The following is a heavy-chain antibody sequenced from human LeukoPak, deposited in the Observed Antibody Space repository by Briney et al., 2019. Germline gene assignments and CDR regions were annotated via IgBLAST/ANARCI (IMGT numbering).Heavy chain of an antibody. CDR3: ARTSRRMVRGVIIGPFDY. V-gene: IGHV4-59*08. J-gene: IGHJ4*02. CDR2: IYYSGST. CDR1: GGSISSYY. Sequence: PSETLSLTCTVSGGSISSYYWSWIRQPPGKGLEWIGYIYYSGSTNYNPSLKSRVTISVDTSKNQFSLKLSSVTAADTAVYYCARTSRRMVRGVIIGPFDYWGQGTLVTVSS. D-gene: IGHD3-10*01.